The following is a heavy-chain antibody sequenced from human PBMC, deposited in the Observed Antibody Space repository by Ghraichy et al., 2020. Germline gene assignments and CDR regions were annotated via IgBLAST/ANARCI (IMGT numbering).Heavy chain of an antibody. CDR1: GFTFSSYA. V-gene: IGHV3-23*01. D-gene: IGHD3-10*01. Sequence: GGSLRLSCAASGFTFSSYAMSWVRQAPGKGLDWVSAISGSGGSTYYADSVKGRFTISRDNSKNTLYLQMNSLRAEDTALYYCAKYIMVRGVIMFDYWGQGTLVTVSS. CDR2: ISGSGGST. CDR3: AKYIMVRGVIMFDY. J-gene: IGHJ4*02.